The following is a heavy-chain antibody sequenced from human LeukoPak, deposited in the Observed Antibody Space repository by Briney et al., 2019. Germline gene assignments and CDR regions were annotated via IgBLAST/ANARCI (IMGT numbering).Heavy chain of an antibody. D-gene: IGHD2-21*02. J-gene: IGHJ1*01. CDR3: AITVDCRATTDCYSYFHH. CDR1: GFTFRSYW. CDR2: ISTDGTYT. Sequence: GGSLRLSCAASGFTFRSYWMHWVRQAPGKGLVWVSRISTDGTYTEYADSVKGRFTISRDNAKDTLYLQVNSLRAEDTAVYYCAITVDCRATTDCYSYFHHWGQGTLVTVSS. V-gene: IGHV3-74*03.